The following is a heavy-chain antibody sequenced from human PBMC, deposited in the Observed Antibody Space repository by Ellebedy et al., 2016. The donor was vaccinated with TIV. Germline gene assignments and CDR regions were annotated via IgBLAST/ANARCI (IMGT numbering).Heavy chain of an antibody. D-gene: IGHD3-10*01. CDR2: IYPGDSQT. CDR1: GYSFSISW. V-gene: IGHV5-51*01. J-gene: IGHJ6*03. CDR3: ARHRGVSPRYYYMDV. Sequence: GGSLRLXXRGSGYSFSISWTGWVRQVPGKGLEWMGIIYPGDSQTTYSPSFEGQVTMSADKSSNTAYLQWSNLKASDTAMYYCARHRGVSPRYYYMDVWGKGTPVTVS.